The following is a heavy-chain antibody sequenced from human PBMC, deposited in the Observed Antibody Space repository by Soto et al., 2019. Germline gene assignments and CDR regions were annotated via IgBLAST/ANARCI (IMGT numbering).Heavy chain of an antibody. CDR3: ARSVAFNWFDP. CDR2: IYYSGST. J-gene: IGHJ5*02. V-gene: IGHV4-59*01. CDR1: GGSISSYY. Sequence: QVQLQESGPGLVKPSETLSLTCTVSGGSISSYYWSWIRQPPGQGLEWIGYIYYSGSTNYNPSLKSRVSISVDTCKHQFALKLSSVAAGDTAGYSCARSVAFNWFDPWGQGTLVTVSS. D-gene: IGHD6-19*01.